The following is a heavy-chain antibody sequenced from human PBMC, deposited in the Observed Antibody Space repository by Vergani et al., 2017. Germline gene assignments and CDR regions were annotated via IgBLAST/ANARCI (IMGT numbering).Heavy chain of an antibody. Sequence: QVQLVQSGAEVKKPGSSVKVSCKASGGTFSSYAISWVRQAPGQGLEWMGGIIPIFGTANYAQKFQGRVTITADESTSTAYMEMSSLRSEDTAVYYGARGPRYSSSSVGGNWYFDLWGRGTLVTVSS. D-gene: IGHD6-6*01. CDR1: GGTFSSYA. J-gene: IGHJ2*01. CDR2: IIPIFGTA. CDR3: ARGPRYSSSSVGGNWYFDL. V-gene: IGHV1-69*01.